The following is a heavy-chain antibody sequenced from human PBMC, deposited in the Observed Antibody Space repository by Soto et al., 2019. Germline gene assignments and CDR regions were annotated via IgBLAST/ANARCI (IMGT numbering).Heavy chain of an antibody. V-gene: IGHV1-69*02. CDR1: GGTFTSYT. CDR2: IIPSIGIA. CDR3: ARLHTYFYGEGSSCHWFGP. D-gene: IGHD3-10*01. Sequence: QVQLVQSGAEVKKPGSSVKVSCKASGGTFTSYTISWVRQAPGQGLEWMGRIIPSIGIANYAQKFQGRVTTAAAKYTRTAYRHMSSRRSEDTAVYYCARLHTYFYGEGSSCHWFGPWGQGNL. J-gene: IGHJ5*01.